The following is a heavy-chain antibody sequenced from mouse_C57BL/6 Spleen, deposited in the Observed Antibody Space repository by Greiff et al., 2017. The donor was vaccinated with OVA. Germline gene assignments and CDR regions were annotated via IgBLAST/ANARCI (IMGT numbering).Heavy chain of an antibody. CDR1: GFTFSSYA. Sequence: EVHLVESGGGLVKPGGSLKLSCAASGFTFSSYAMSWVRQTPEKRLEWVATISDGGSYTYYPDNVKGRFTISRDNAKNNLYLQMSHLKSEDTAMYYCARDYSNLGYFDYWGQGTTLTVSS. J-gene: IGHJ2*01. D-gene: IGHD2-5*01. V-gene: IGHV5-4*01. CDR3: ARDYSNLGYFDY. CDR2: ISDGGSYT.